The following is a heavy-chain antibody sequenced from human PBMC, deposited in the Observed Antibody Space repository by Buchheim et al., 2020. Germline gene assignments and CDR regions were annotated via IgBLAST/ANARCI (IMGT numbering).Heavy chain of an antibody. V-gene: IGHV3-15*01. D-gene: IGHD3-16*01. CDR1: GGSISSSNW. CDR2: IKSKTDGGTT. CDR3: TTGGY. J-gene: IGHJ4*02. Sequence: VQLQESGPGLVKPSGTLSLTCAVSGGSISSSNWWSWVRQAPGKGLEWVGRIKSKTDGGTTDYAAPVKGRFTISRDDSNNTLYLQMNSLKTEDTAVYYCTTGGYWGQGTL.